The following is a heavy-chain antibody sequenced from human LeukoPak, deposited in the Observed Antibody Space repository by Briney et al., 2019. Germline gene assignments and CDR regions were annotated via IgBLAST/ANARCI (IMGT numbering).Heavy chain of an antibody. CDR2: ISAYNGNT. D-gene: IGHD3-10*01. V-gene: IGHV1-18*04. CDR3: ARVFARGVIITYYFDY. J-gene: IGHJ4*02. CDR1: GYTFTSYG. Sequence: ASVKVSCKASGYTFTSYGISWVRQAPGQGLEWMGWISAYNGNTNYAQKLQGRVTMTTDTSTSTAYMELRSLRSDDTAVYCCARVFARGVIITYYFDYWGQGTLVTVSS.